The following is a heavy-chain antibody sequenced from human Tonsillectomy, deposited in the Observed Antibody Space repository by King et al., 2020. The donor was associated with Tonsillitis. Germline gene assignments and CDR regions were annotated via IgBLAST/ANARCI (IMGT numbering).Heavy chain of an antibody. V-gene: IGHV5-10-1*03. J-gene: IGHJ5*02. D-gene: IGHD3-22*01. CDR2: IDPTDSYT. Sequence: QLVQSGAEVKKPGESLTISCKGSRYSFTSYWISWVRQMPGKGLEWMGKIDPTDSYTNYIPSFQGHVTISADKYINTAYLQWSSLKASDTGMYFCARVGYFDTSDYTTFDPWGQGTLVTVSS. CDR3: ARVGYFDTSDYTTFDP. CDR1: RYSFTSYW.